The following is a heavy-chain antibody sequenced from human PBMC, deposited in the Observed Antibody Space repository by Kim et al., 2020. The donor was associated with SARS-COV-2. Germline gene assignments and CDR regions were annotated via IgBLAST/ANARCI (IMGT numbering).Heavy chain of an antibody. CDR3: ARHKDVDTAMVMSAFDI. D-gene: IGHD5-18*01. V-gene: IGHV4-39*01. J-gene: IGHJ3*02. Sequence: LKSRVTISVDTSKNQFSLKLSSVTAADTAVYYCARHKDVDTAMVMSAFDIWGQGTMVTVSS.